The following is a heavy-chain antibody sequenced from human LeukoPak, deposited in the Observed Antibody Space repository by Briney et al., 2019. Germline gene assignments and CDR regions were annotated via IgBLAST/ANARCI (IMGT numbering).Heavy chain of an antibody. CDR1: GYTFTSYG. J-gene: IGHJ4*02. CDR2: ISAYNGNT. V-gene: IGHV1-18*01. D-gene: IGHD6-13*01. CDR3: ARGQDVFFGNSWLDY. Sequence: ASVKVSCKASGYTFTSYGISWVRQAPGQGLEWMGWISAYNGNTNYAQKLQGRVTMTTDTSTSTAYMELRSLRSDDTAVYYCARGQDVFFGNSWLDYWGQGTLVTVSS.